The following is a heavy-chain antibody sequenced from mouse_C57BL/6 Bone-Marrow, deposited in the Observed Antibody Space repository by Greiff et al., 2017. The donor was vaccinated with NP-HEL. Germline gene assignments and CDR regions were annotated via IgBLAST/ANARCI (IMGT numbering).Heavy chain of an antibody. V-gene: IGHV1-81*01. D-gene: IGHD1-1*01. CDR3: ARGSYGYYFDD. Sequence: QVQLKESGAELARPGASVKLSCKASGYTFTSYGISWVKQRTGQGLEWIGEIYPRSGNTYYNEKFKGKATLTADKSSSTAYMELRSLTSEDSAVYFCARGSYGYYFDDWGQGTTLTVSS. CDR1: GYTFTSYG. J-gene: IGHJ2*01. CDR2: IYPRSGNT.